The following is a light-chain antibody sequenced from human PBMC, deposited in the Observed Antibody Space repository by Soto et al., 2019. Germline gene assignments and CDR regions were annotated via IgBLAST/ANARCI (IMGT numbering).Light chain of an antibody. CDR2: AAS. CDR3: QQSYSTPIT. Sequence: DIQMTQSPSSESASVGDSVTITCRASQDIGTWLAWYQQKPGKAPSLLIYAASSLQSGVPSRFSGSGSGTDFTLTINSLQPEDIATYYCQQSYSTPITFGQGTRLEIK. CDR1: QDIGTW. J-gene: IGKJ5*01. V-gene: IGKV1-12*01.